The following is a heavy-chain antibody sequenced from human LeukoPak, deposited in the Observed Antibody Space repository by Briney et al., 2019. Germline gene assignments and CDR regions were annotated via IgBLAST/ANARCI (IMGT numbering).Heavy chain of an antibody. V-gene: IGHV3-49*04. CDR2: IRSKAYGGTT. CDR3: TRGWNWNFDY. Sequence: GGSLRLSCTASGXTFGDYAVSWVRQAPGKGLEWVGFIRSKAYGGTTEYAASVKGRFTISRDDSKSIAYLQMNSLKTEDTAVYYCTRGWNWNFDYWGQGTLVTVSS. D-gene: IGHD1-1*01. CDR1: GXTFGDYA. J-gene: IGHJ4*02.